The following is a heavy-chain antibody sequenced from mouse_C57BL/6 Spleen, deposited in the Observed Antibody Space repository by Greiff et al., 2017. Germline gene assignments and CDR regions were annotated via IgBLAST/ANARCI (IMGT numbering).Heavy chain of an antibody. Sequence: QVQLQQSGPELVKPGASVKISCKASGYAFSSSWMNWVKQRPGKGLEWIGRIYPGDGDTNYNGKFKGKATLTADKSSSTAYMQLSSLTSEDSAVYYCTRGRVNYWYFDVWGTGTTVTVSS. CDR2: IYPGDGDT. V-gene: IGHV1-82*01. CDR1: GYAFSSSW. CDR3: TRGRVNYWYFDV. J-gene: IGHJ1*03.